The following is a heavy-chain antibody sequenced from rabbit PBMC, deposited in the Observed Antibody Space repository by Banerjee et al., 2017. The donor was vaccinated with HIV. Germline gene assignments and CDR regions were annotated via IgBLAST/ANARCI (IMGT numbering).Heavy chain of an antibody. CDR2: IYTGSSGDT. Sequence: QSLEESGGGLVQPEGSLTLTCTASGFSFSSSYYMYWVRQAPGKGLEWIGCIYTGSSGDTYYASWAKGRFTISKTSSTTVTLQMTSLTAADTATYLCARAGSIVGNAFDPWGPGTLVTVS. D-gene: IGHD4-2*01. CDR3: ARAGSIVGNAFDP. J-gene: IGHJ2*01. V-gene: IGHV1S40*01. CDR1: GFSFSSSYY.